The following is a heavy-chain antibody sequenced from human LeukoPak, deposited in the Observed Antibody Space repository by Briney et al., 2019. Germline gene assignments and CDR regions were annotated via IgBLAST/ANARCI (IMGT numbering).Heavy chain of an antibody. CDR3: ARDYDFWSGYSG. CDR2: IYHSGST. Sequence: SETLSLTCAVSGYSISSGYYWGWIRQPPGQGLEWIGSIYHSGSTYYNPSLKSRVTISVDTSKNQFSLKLSSVTAADTAVYYCARDYDFWSGYSGWGQGTLVTVSS. D-gene: IGHD3-3*01. J-gene: IGHJ4*02. CDR1: GYSISSGYY. V-gene: IGHV4-38-2*01.